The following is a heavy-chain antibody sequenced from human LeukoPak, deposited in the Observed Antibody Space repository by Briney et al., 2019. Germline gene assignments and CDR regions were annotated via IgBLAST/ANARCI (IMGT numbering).Heavy chain of an antibody. V-gene: IGHV1-18*01. D-gene: IGHD3-16*02. CDR3: ARDPIARLGELSHHAFDI. Sequence: GASVKVSCKASGYTFTSYGICWVRQAPGQGLEWMGWISVYNGNTNYAQKLQGRVTMTTDTSTSTAYMELRSLRSDDTAVYYCARDPIARLGELSHHAFDIWGQGTMVTVSS. J-gene: IGHJ3*02. CDR2: ISVYNGNT. CDR1: GYTFTSYG.